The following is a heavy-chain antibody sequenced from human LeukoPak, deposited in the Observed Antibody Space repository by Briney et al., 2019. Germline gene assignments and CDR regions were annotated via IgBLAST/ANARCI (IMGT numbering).Heavy chain of an antibody. Sequence: ASVKISCKASGYTFTSYGISWVRQAPGHGLEWMGWISAYTGNTNYAQKLQGRVTMTTDTSTSTAYMELRSLRSDDTAVYYCARDIPPVGGGLWFGELCDYWGQGTLVTVSS. CDR1: GYTFTSYG. CDR2: ISAYTGNT. V-gene: IGHV1-18*01. CDR3: ARDIPPVGGGLWFGELCDY. D-gene: IGHD3-10*01. J-gene: IGHJ4*02.